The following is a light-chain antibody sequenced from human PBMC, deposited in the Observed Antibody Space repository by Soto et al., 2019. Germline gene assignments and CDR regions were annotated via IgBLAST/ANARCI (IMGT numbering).Light chain of an antibody. CDR3: QQYGSSPPWT. Sequence: IVLTQSPGTLSLSPGERATLSCRASQSVSSRYLAWYQQKPDQAPRLLIYGASSRATGIPDRFSGSGSGTDFTLTISRLEPDDFAVYYSQQYGSSPPWTFGQGTKVEIK. J-gene: IGKJ1*01. V-gene: IGKV3-20*01. CDR1: QSVSSRY. CDR2: GAS.